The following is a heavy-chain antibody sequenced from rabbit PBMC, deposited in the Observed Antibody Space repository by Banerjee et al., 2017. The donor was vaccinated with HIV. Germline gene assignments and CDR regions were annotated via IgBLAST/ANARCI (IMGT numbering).Heavy chain of an antibody. CDR3: ARDTSSSFSSYGMDL. J-gene: IGHJ6*01. CDR2: IYGGSPGST. V-gene: IGHV1S40*01. CDR1: GFSFSSSYY. Sequence: EESEGDLVKPGASLTLTCTASGFSFSSSYYMCWVRQTPGKGLEWIACIYGGSPGSTAYANWARGRFTISKTSSTTVTLQMTSLTAADTATYFCARDTSSSFSSYGMDLWGPGTLVTVS. D-gene: IGHD1-1*01.